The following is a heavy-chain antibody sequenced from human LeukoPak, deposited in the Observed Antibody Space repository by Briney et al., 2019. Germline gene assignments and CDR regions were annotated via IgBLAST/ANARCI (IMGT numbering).Heavy chain of an antibody. J-gene: IGHJ4*02. CDR3: ARRGVTQKYFDY. D-gene: IGHD3-10*01. V-gene: IGHV4-30-4*01. CDR2: IYYSGST. Sequence: SETLSLTCTVSGGSISSGDYYWSWIRQPPGKGLEWIGYIYYSGSTYYNPSLKSRVTISVDTSKNQFSLKLSSVTAADTAVYYCARRGVTQKYFDYWGQGTLVTVSS. CDR1: GGSISSGDYY.